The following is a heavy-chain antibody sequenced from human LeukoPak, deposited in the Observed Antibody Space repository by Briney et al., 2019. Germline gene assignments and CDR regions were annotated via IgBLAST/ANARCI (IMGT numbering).Heavy chain of an antibody. V-gene: IGHV4-39*06. CDR1: GGSIHSRSHL. J-gene: IGHJ5*02. CDR2: VEDGGST. D-gene: IGHD3-9*01. CDR3: ARVDSFDRSGHFDP. Sequence: PSETLSLTCSVSGGSIHSRSHLWGWVRQPPGKGLEWIGIVEDGGSTYYNPSLKTRLPTSIETSKTKLTLEVTAVTAAASTIYFCARVDSFDRSGHFDPWGQGIVVIVSS.